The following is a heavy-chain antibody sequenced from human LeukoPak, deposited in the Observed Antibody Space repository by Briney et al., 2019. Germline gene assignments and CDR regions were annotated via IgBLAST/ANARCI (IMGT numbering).Heavy chain of an antibody. CDR2: IYPGDSDT. CDR3: ARHWGSSSWTDYFDY. CDR1: GYSFTSYW. V-gene: IGHV5-51*01. D-gene: IGHD6-13*01. J-gene: IGHJ4*02. Sequence: GESLKISCKGSGYSFTSYWIGWVRQMPGKGLEWMGIIYPGDSDTRYSPSFQGQVTISADKSLSTAYLQWSSLKASHTAMYYCARHWGSSSWTDYFDYWGQGTLVTVSS.